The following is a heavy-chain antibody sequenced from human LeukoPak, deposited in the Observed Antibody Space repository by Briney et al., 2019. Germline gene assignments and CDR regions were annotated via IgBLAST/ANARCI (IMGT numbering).Heavy chain of an antibody. CDR3: ATSMAQDVDAFHI. CDR1: GFTFSSYA. J-gene: IGHJ3*02. D-gene: IGHD2-21*01. CDR2: ISGSGGST. V-gene: IGHV3-23*01. Sequence: GGSLRLSCAASGFTFSSYAMSWVRQAPGKGLEWVSAISGSGGSTYYADSVKGRFTISRDNSKNTLYLQMNSLGAEDTAVYYCATSMAQDVDAFHIWGQGTMVTVSS.